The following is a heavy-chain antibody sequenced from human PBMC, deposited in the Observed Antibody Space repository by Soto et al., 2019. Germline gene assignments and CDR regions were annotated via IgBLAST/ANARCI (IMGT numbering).Heavy chain of an antibody. CDR2: INPSGGST. CDR3: VRDLGGPRAAAGPAKYYFDY. Sequence: ASVKVSCKASGYTFTSYYMHWVRQAPGQGLEWMGIINPSGGSTSYAQKFQGRVTMTRDTSTSTVYMELSSLRSEDTAVYYCVRDLGGPRAAAGPAKYYFDYWGQGTLVTVSS. D-gene: IGHD6-13*01. V-gene: IGHV1-46*01. J-gene: IGHJ4*02. CDR1: GYTFTSYY.